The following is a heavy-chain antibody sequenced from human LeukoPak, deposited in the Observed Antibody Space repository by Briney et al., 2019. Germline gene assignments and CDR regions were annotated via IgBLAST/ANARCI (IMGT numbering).Heavy chain of an antibody. CDR3: ARQTDYGGNND. V-gene: IGHV4-59*04. J-gene: IGHJ4*02. CDR2: IYYSGSA. D-gene: IGHD4-23*01. CDR1: GGSISSYY. Sequence: PSETLSLTCTVSGGSISSYYWSWIRQPPGKGLEWIGYIYYSGSAYYNPSLKSRVTISVDTSKNQFSLRLSSVTAADTAVYYCARQTDYGGNNDWGQGTLVTVSS.